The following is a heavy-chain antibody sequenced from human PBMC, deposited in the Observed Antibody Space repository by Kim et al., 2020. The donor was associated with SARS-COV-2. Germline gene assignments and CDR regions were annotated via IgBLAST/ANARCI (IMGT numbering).Heavy chain of an antibody. CDR3: ARETDAGILVRGVIITPYYFDY. D-gene: IGHD3-10*01. CDR2: IYYSGST. CDR1: GGSISSSSYY. Sequence: SETLSLTCTVSGGSISSSSYYWGWIRQPPGKVLEWIGSIYYSGSTYYNPSLKSRVTISVDTSKNQFSLKLSSVTAADTAVYYCARETDAGILVRGVIITPYYFDYWGQGTLVTVSS. J-gene: IGHJ4*02. V-gene: IGHV4-39*07.